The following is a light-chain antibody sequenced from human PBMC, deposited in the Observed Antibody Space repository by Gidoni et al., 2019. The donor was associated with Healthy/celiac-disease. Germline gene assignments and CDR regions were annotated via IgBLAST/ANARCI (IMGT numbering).Light chain of an antibody. CDR1: QDISNY. V-gene: IGKV1-33*01. CDR3: QQYYNIPYS. J-gene: IGKJ2*03. CDR2: DAS. Sequence: DIQMTQSPSSLSASVGDRVTITCQASQDISNYLNWYQQKPGKAPKLLIYDASSLETGVPSRFSGSGSGTDFTFTISSLQPEDIATYYCQQYYNIPYSFGQGTKLEIK.